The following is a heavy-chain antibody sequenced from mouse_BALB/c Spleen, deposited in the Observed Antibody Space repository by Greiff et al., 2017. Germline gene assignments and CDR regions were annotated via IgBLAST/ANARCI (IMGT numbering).Heavy chain of an antibody. V-gene: IGHV1S53*02. CDR1: GYTFTDHA. D-gene: IGHD1-1*01. CDR2: ISPGNGDI. Sequence: QVQLKESDAELVTPGASVKISCKASGYTFTDHAVNWVKQKPEQGLEWIGYISPGNGDIKYNEKFKGKATLTADKSSSTAYMQLNSLTSEDSAVYFCKGVVAKVAYWGQGTLVTVSA. CDR3: KGVVAKVAY. J-gene: IGHJ3*01.